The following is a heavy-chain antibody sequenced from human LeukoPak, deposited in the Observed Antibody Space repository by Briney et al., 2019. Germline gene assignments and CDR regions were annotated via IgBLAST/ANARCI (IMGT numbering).Heavy chain of an antibody. CDR3: APNFWSGYVTDY. CDR1: GFTFSSYS. V-gene: IGHV3-48*02. CDR2: ISSSGNMI. Sequence: AGGSLRLSCAASGFTFSSYSMNWVRQAPGKGLEWVSYISSSGNMIYYADSVMGRFTISRDNAKSSLYLQMNSLRDDDTAVYYCAPNFWSGYVTDYWGQGTLVTVSS. J-gene: IGHJ4*02. D-gene: IGHD3-3*01.